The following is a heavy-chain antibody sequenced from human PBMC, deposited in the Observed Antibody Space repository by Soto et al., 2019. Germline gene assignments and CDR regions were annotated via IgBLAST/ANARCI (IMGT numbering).Heavy chain of an antibody. CDR2: ISSSSSYI. CDR1: GFTFSSYS. V-gene: IGHV3-21*01. CDR3: ASTGQLGYCSSTSCYRYDY. J-gene: IGHJ4*02. D-gene: IGHD2-2*01. Sequence: GGSLRLSCAASGFTFSSYSMNWVRQAPGKGLEWVSSISSSSSYIYYADSVKGRFTISRDNAKNSLYLQMNSLRAEDTAVYYCASTGQLGYCSSTSCYRYDYWGQGTLVTVSS.